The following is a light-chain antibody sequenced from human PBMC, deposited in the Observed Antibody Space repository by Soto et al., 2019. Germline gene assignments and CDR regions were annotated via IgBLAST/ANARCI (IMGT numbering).Light chain of an antibody. Sequence: DIVMIQSPDSLAVSLGERATINCKSSQNVLYSSNNENYLAWFQQKPGQPPKLLIYWASTRESGVPDRFSGRGYGTDFTLTISSLQAEDVAVYYCQQYYSTPYTFGQGTKLEIK. V-gene: IGKV4-1*01. CDR3: QQYYSTPYT. CDR1: QNVLYSSNNENY. CDR2: WAS. J-gene: IGKJ2*01.